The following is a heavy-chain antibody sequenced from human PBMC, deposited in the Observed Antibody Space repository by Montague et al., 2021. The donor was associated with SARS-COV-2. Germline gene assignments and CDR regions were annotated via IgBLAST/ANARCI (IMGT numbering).Heavy chain of an antibody. CDR2: ISYDGTKT. CDR1: GFTFNTYA. J-gene: IGHJ4*02. Sequence: SLRLSCATSGFTFNTYALHWVRQTPSKGLEWVAVISYDGTKTYYAASVKGRFTISRDTCKNTVYLQMNSLRVEDTALYYCARERALRYYYGSGIEFWGQGTLVTVSS. V-gene: IGHV3-30*04. D-gene: IGHD3-10*01. CDR3: ARERALRYYYGSGIEF.